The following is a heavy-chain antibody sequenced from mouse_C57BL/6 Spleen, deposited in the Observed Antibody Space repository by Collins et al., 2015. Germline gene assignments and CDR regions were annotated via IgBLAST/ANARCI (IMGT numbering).Heavy chain of an antibody. J-gene: IGHJ3*01. CDR1: GYTFTDYY. V-gene: IGHV1-75*01. CDR3: ARGDYGSSGGFAY. D-gene: IGHD1-1*01. Sequence: QVQLQQSGPELVKPGTSVKISCKASGYTFTDYYINWVKQRPGQGLEWIGWIFPGSGSTYYSEKFKGKATLTVDKSSSTVYMLLSSLTSEDSAVYFCARGDYGSSGGFAYWGQGTLVTASA. CDR2: IFPGSGST.